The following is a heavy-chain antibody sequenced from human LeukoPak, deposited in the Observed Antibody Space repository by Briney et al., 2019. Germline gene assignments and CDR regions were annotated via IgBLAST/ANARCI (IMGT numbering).Heavy chain of an antibody. D-gene: IGHD3-3*01. V-gene: IGHV1-8*01. Sequence: GASVKVSCKASGYTFTSYDINWVRQATGQGLEWMGWTNPNSGNTGYAQKFQGRVTMTRNTSISTAYMELSSLRSEDTAVYYCARASLYYDFWSGYYNYYYYYMDVWGKGTTVTVSS. J-gene: IGHJ6*03. CDR1: GYTFTSYD. CDR2: TNPNSGNT. CDR3: ARASLYYDFWSGYYNYYYYYMDV.